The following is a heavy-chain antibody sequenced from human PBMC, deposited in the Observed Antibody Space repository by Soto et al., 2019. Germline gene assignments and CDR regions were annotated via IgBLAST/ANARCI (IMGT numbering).Heavy chain of an antibody. V-gene: IGHV4-31*03. CDR3: ARVGYCTNGVCFDYYYYGMDV. CDR1: GGSISSGGYY. CDR2: IYYSGST. Sequence: ASETLSLTCTVSGGSISSGGYYWSWIRQHPGKGLEWIGYIYYSGSTYYNPSLKSRVTISVDTSKNQFSLKLSSVTAADTAVYYCARVGYCTNGVCFDYYYYGMDVWGQGTTVTVSS. D-gene: IGHD2-8*01. J-gene: IGHJ6*02.